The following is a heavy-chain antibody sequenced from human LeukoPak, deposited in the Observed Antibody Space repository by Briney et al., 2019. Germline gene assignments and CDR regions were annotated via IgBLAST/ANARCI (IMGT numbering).Heavy chain of an antibody. CDR1: GGSFSGYY. CDR3: ARVYDYVCAVDY. CDR2: INHSGST. D-gene: IGHD3-16*01. V-gene: IGHV4-34*01. Sequence: ETLSLTCAVYGGSFSGYYWSWIRQPPGKGLEWIGEINHSGSTNYNPSLKSRVTISVDTSKNQFSLKLSSVTAADTAVYYCARVYDYVCAVDYWGQGTLVTVSS. J-gene: IGHJ4*02.